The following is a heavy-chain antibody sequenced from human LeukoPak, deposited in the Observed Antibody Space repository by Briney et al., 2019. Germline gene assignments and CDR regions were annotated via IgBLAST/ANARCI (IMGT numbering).Heavy chain of an antibody. CDR2: IYYSGST. V-gene: IGHV4-61*08. Sequence: SETLSLTCTVSGGSISSGDYYWSWIRQHPGKGLEWIGYIYYSGSTNYNPSLKSRVTISVDTSKNQFSLKLSSVTAADTAVYYCARVGGWLPYGMDVWGQGTTVTVSS. J-gene: IGHJ6*02. CDR3: ARVGGWLPYGMDV. CDR1: GGSISSGDYY. D-gene: IGHD3-9*01.